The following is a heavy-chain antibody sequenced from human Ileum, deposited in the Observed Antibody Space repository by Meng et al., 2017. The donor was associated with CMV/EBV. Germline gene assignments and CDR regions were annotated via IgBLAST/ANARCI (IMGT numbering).Heavy chain of an antibody. CDR3: ARGSQVVAGIEDHYLDY. CDR2: IIPRVGIP. J-gene: IGHJ4*02. D-gene: IGHD6-19*01. V-gene: IGHV1-69*04. Sequence: SVKVSCKASGDTSNSHSISWLREVPGQGVEWMGRIIPRVGIPNYIPKFQGKITISADKSTNTAYLEVTSLTSEDTAMYYCARGSQVVAGIEDHYLDYWARDRWSPSPQ. CDR1: GDTSNSHS.